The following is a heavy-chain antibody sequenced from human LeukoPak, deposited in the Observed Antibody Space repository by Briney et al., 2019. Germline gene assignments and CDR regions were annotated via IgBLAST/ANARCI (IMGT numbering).Heavy chain of an antibody. CDR1: GGSISSGSYY. Sequence: SETLSLTRTVSGGSISSGSYYWSWIRQPAGKGLEWIGRIYTSGSTNYNPSLKGRVTISVDTSKNQFSLKLSSVTAADTAVYYCARDQGSSSWHTFDYWGQGTLVTVSS. CDR2: IYTSGST. J-gene: IGHJ4*02. V-gene: IGHV4-61*02. D-gene: IGHD6-13*01. CDR3: ARDQGSSSWHTFDY.